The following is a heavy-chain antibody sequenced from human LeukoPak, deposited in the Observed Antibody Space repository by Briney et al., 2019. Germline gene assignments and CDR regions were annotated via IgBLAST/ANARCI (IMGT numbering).Heavy chain of an antibody. CDR3: ARQTGSGLFILP. D-gene: IGHD3/OR15-3a*01. J-gene: IGHJ4*02. V-gene: IGHV4-39*01. Sequence: SETLSLTCTVSGGSINSNSYYWGWIRQPPGKGLEWIGSIYYSGSTYYNASLKSQVSISIDTSKNQFSLRLTSVTAADTAVYYCARQTGSGLFILPGGQGTLVTVSS. CDR1: GGSINSNSYY. CDR2: IYYSGST.